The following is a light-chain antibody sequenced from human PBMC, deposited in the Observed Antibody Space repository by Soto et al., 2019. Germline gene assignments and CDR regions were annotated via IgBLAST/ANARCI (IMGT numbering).Light chain of an antibody. CDR1: QTVLYSSNNKNY. J-gene: IGKJ4*01. Sequence: DIVMTQSPDPLTVSLGERATINCKSSQTVLYSSNNKNYLAWYQQKAGQPPKLLIYWASMREPGVPDRFSGSGSGTDFTLTISSLQAEDVAVYYCQQYYSTPPVTFGGGTKVDIK. V-gene: IGKV4-1*01. CDR3: QQYYSTPPVT. CDR2: WAS.